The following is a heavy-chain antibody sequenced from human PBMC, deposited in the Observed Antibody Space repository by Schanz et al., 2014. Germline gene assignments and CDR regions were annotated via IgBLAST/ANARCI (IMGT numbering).Heavy chain of an antibody. CDR3: VADRRAALRFLEWGFFQD. J-gene: IGHJ1*01. CDR1: GFIFEDYA. V-gene: IGHV3-9*01. CDR2: ISWNSYSL. D-gene: IGHD3-3*01. Sequence: EVQVVESGGGLVQPGRSLRLSCAASGFIFEDYAMYWVRQAPGKGLEWVSGISWNSYSLLYADSVQDRFTISRDNTKNSLDLQMNSLRTDDTALYYCVADRRAALRFLEWGFFQDWDQGTLVIVSS.